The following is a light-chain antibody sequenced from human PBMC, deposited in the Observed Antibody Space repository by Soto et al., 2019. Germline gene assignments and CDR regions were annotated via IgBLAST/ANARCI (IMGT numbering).Light chain of an antibody. CDR2: ALS. CDR1: SSDIGAYKY. CDR3: SSYTSSSTLV. V-gene: IGLV2-14*03. Sequence: QSALTQPASVSGSPGQSITISCIGTSSDIGAYKYVSWYQQHPGTAPKLLIYALSNRPSGVSGRFFGSKSGNTASLTISGLQTDDEAHYYCSSYTSSSTLVFGVGTKITVL. J-gene: IGLJ3*02.